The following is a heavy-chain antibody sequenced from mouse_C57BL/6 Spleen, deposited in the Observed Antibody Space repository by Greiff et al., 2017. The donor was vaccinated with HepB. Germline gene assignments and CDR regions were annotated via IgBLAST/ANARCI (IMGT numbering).Heavy chain of an antibody. CDR1: GFTFSSYA. CDR3: ARDKGIYDYDGYYAMDY. V-gene: IGHV5-4*01. CDR2: ISDGGSYT. D-gene: IGHD2-4*01. Sequence: EVQLVESGGGLVKPGGSLKLSCAASGFTFSSYAMSWVRQTPEKRLEWVATISDGGSYTYYPDNVKGRFTISRDNAKNNLYLQMSHLKSEDTAMYYCARDKGIYDYDGYYAMDYWGQGTSVTVSS. J-gene: IGHJ4*01.